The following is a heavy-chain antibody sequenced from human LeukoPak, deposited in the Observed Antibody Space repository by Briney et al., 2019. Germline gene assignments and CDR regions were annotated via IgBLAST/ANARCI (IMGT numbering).Heavy chain of an antibody. J-gene: IGHJ5*02. CDR3: ARGVRGYGGDL. V-gene: IGHV4-34*01. Sequence: PSETLSLTCSVYGGSLSGYYWSWIRQPPGKGLEWIGEINDSGTTNYNPSLKSRVTISVDTSKIQFSLNLRSVAAADTAAYYCARGVRGYGGDLWGQGTLVTVSS. CDR2: INDSGTT. CDR1: GGSLSGYY. D-gene: IGHD2-15*01.